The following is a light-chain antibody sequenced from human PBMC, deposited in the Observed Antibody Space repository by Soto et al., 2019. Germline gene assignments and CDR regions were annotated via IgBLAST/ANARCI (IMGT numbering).Light chain of an antibody. Sequence: EIVLTQSPGTLSLSPGERATLSCRASQSVSSSYLAWYQQKPGQAPRLLIYGASSRATGIPDRFSGSGSGTDFTLTISRLEPEDFAVYYCQQYAGSPWTFGQGIKVEVK. CDR3: QQYAGSPWT. CDR1: QSVSSSY. J-gene: IGKJ1*01. V-gene: IGKV3-20*01. CDR2: GAS.